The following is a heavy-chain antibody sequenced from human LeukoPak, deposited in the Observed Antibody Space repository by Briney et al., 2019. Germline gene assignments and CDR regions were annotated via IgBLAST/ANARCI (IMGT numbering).Heavy chain of an antibody. V-gene: IGHV3-23*01. CDR1: GFTFSSYA. J-gene: IGHJ6*03. CDR2: MSGSGCST. CDR3: ARERYEAPYYYYYYMDV. Sequence: PGGSLRLSCAASGFTFSSYAMSWVREAPGKGLEWVSAMSGSGCSTYYADSVKGRFTISRDNSKNTLYLQMNSLRAEDTAVYYCARERYEAPYYYYYYMDVWGKGTTVTVSS. D-gene: IGHD2-2*01.